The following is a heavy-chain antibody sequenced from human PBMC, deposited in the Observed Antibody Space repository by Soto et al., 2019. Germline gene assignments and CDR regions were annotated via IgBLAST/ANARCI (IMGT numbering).Heavy chain of an antibody. D-gene: IGHD1-26*01. CDR1: GGSFSGYA. Sequence: SVKVSCKASGGSFSGYAISWVRQAPGQGLEWMGGIIPIFGSINYAQKFQGRVTLTADKSTSTGYMELSGLRSEGTAVYYCATSLVGPTTLDAFDIWGQGTMVTVSS. J-gene: IGHJ3*02. CDR3: ATSLVGPTTLDAFDI. CDR2: IIPIFGSI. V-gene: IGHV1-69*06.